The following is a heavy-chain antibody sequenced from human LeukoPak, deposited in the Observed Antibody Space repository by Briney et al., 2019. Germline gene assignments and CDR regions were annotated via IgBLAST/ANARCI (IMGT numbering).Heavy chain of an antibody. CDR3: ARGLDSSGWELEGNIYYFDY. CDR1: GGSISSSSYY. V-gene: IGHV4-39*07. Sequence: SETLSLTCTVSGGSISSSSYYWGWIRQPPGKGLEWIGSIYYSGSTYYNPSLKSRVTISVDTSKNQFSLKLSSVTAADTAVYYCARGLDSSGWELEGNIYYFDYWGQGTLVTVSS. J-gene: IGHJ4*02. CDR2: IYYSGST. D-gene: IGHD6-19*01.